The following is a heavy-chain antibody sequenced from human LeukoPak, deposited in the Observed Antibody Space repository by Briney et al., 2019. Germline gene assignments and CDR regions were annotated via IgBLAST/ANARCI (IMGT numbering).Heavy chain of an antibody. CDR1: GYTFTSYG. Sequence: GASVKVSCKASGYTFTSYGISWVRQAPGQGLEWMGGIIPIFGTANYAQKFQGRVTITTDESTSTAYMELSSLRSEDTAVYYCARTVLGYSYRLDVWGKGTTVTVSS. V-gene: IGHV1-69*05. CDR3: ARTVLGYSYRLDV. CDR2: IIPIFGTA. J-gene: IGHJ6*04. D-gene: IGHD5-18*01.